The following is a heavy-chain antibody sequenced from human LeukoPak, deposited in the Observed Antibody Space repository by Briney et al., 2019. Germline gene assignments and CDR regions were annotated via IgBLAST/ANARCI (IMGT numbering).Heavy chain of an antibody. CDR2: ISYDGSNK. V-gene: IGHV3-30*04. J-gene: IGHJ6*02. CDR1: GFTFSSYA. CDR3: ARESGIAARYYYYGMDV. D-gene: IGHD6-6*01. Sequence: PGRSLRLSCAASGFTFSSYAMHWVRQAPGKGLEWVAVISYDGSNKYYADSVKGRFTISRDNSKNTLYLQMNSLRAEDTAVYYCARESGIAARYYYYGMDVWGQGTTVTVS.